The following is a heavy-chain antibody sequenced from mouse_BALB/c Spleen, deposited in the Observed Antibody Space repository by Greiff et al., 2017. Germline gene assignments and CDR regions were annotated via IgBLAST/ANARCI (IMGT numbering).Heavy chain of an antibody. Sequence: EVMLVESGGGLVQPGGSRKLSCAASGFTFSSFGMHWVRQAPEKGLEWVAYISSGSSTIYYADTVKGRFTISRDNPKNTLFLQMTSLRSEDTAMYYCARSTAYAMDYWGQGTTLTVSS. J-gene: IGHJ2*01. CDR2: ISSGSSTI. D-gene: IGHD6-5*01. CDR3: ARSTAYAMDY. V-gene: IGHV5-17*02. CDR1: GFTFSSFG.